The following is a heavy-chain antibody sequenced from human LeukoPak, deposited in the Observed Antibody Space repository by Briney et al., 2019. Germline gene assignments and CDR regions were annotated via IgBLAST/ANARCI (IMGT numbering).Heavy chain of an antibody. CDR1: GGTFSSYA. J-gene: IGHJ4*02. Sequence: SVEVSCKASGGTFSSYAISWVRQAPGQGLEWMGRIIPIFGTANYAQRFQGRVTITTDESTSTAYMELSSLRSEDTAVYYCASGTYYDFWSGYPLDYWGRGTLVTVSS. V-gene: IGHV1-69*05. CDR2: IIPIFGTA. CDR3: ASGTYYDFWSGYPLDY. D-gene: IGHD3-3*01.